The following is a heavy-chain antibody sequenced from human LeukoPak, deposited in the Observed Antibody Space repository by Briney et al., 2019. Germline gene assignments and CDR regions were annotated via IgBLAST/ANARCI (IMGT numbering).Heavy chain of an antibody. V-gene: IGHV3-74*01. Sequence: GGSLRLSCVASGVTFSGYWMNWVRQAPGRGLMWVSRIYTDDSGTSYAASVKGRFTISRDNAKNTLYLQMASLRGDDTGVSYCATGRSTLDYGGQGTLVSVSS. CDR3: ATGRSTLDY. D-gene: IGHD2-2*01. CDR2: IYTDDSGT. CDR1: GVTFSGYW. J-gene: IGHJ4*02.